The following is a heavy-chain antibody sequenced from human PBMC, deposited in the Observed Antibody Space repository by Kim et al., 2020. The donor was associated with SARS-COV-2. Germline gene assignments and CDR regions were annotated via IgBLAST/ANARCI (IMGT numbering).Heavy chain of an antibody. J-gene: IGHJ6*02. D-gene: IGHD5-12*01. CDR2: ISSSSSYI. CDR1: GFTFSSYS. Sequence: GSLRLSCAASGFTFSSYSMNWVRQAPGKGLEWVSFISSSSSYIYYADSVKGRFTISRDNAKNSMYLQMNSLRGEDTAVYYCARDWVAHSGNDYYYYYGMDVWGQGTTVTVSS. V-gene: IGHV3-21*01. CDR3: ARDWVAHSGNDYYYYYGMDV.